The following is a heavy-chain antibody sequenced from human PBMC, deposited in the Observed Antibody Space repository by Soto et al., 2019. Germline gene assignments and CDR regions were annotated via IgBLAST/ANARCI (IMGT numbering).Heavy chain of an antibody. CDR3: ARAGAIAVAGTRGFFGDY. Sequence: QVQLVESGGGVVQPGRSLRLSCAASGFTFSSYGMHWVRQAPGKGLEWVAVIWYDGSNKYYADSVKGRFTISRDNSKNTLYLQMNSLRAEDTAVYYCARAGAIAVAGTRGFFGDYWGQGTLVTVSS. J-gene: IGHJ4*02. V-gene: IGHV3-33*01. CDR1: GFTFSSYG. CDR2: IWYDGSNK. D-gene: IGHD6-19*01.